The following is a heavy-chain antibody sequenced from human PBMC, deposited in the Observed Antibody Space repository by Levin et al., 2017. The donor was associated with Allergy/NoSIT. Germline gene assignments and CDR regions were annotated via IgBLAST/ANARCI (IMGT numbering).Heavy chain of an antibody. J-gene: IGHJ4*02. CDR3: ARVYYYDSSGYYKFDY. D-gene: IGHD3-22*01. V-gene: IGHV1-69*13. Sequence: VASVKVSCKASGGTFSSYAISWVRQAPGQGLEWMGGIIPIFGTANYAQKFQGRVTITADESTSTAYMELSSLRSEDTAVYYCARVYYYDSSGYYKFDYWGQGTLVTVSS. CDR1: GGTFSSYA. CDR2: IIPIFGTA.